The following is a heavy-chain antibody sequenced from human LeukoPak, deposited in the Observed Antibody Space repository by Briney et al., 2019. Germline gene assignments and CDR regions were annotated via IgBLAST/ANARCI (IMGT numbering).Heavy chain of an antibody. CDR3: AKALTDHQDLDAFDF. V-gene: IGHV3-23*01. CDR1: GFTSRFLG. Sequence: QPGGSLRLSCTYSGFTSRFLGMSWIRQAPGKGLEWVSGTSASGGSEYYADSVRGRFTISRDTSKNVLFLQMNSLRAEDTALYYCAKALTDHQDLDAFDFWGQGTVVTVSS. CDR2: TSASGGSE. J-gene: IGHJ3*01.